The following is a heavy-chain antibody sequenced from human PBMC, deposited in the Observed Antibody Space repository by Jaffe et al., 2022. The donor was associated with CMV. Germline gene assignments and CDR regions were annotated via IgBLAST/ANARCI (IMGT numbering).Heavy chain of an antibody. Sequence: EVQLVESGGGLVKPGGSLRLSCAASGFTFSSYSMNWVRQAPGKGLEWVSSISSSSSYIYYADSVKGRFTISRDNAKNSLYLQMNSLRAEDTAVYYCARDWANYYDSSGYYYDYWGQGTLVTVSS. CDR2: ISSSSSYI. D-gene: IGHD3-22*01. V-gene: IGHV3-21*01. CDR1: GFTFSSYS. CDR3: ARDWANYYDSSGYYYDY. J-gene: IGHJ4*02.